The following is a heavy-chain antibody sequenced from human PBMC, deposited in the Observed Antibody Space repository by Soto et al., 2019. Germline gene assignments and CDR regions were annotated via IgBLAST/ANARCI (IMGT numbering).Heavy chain of an antibody. CDR3: ARHDSSVSVAGPGIY. V-gene: IGHV5-10-1*01. CDR2: IDPSDSHI. Sequence: GESLKISCKGSGYRFTNYWISWVRQMPGKGLEWMGRIDPSDSHINYSPSFQGHVTISVDKSITTAYLQWSSLEASDTAIYYCARHDSSVSVAGPGIYWGQGTLVTVSS. CDR1: GYRFTNYW. D-gene: IGHD6-13*01. J-gene: IGHJ4*02.